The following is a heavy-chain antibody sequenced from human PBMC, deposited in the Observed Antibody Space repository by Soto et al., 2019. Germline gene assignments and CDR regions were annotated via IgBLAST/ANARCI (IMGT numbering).Heavy chain of an antibody. J-gene: IGHJ4*02. D-gene: IGHD5-12*01. CDR1: GFTLSDHY. CDR2: TRNKANSYTT. V-gene: IGHV3-72*01. Sequence: EVQLVESGGGLVQPGGSLRLSCAASGFTLSDHYMDWVRQAPGKGLEWVGRTRNKANSYTTEYAASVKGRFTISRDDSKNSLDLQMNSLNTEDTAMYYCEKMDTSDYDSLWGQGTLVIVSS. CDR3: EKMDTSDYDSL.